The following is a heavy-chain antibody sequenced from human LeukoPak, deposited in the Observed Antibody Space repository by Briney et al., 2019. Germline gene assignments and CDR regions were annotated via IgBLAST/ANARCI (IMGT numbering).Heavy chain of an antibody. D-gene: IGHD3-16*01. V-gene: IGHV3-23*01. Sequence: GGSLRLSCAASGFTFSTYAMSWVRQAPGKGLEWVSAISRSGESRYYADSVKGRFTISRDNSKNTLYLQMNSLRAEDTAVYYCAKEASGGYFDYWGQGTLVTVSS. CDR3: AKEASGGYFDY. J-gene: IGHJ4*02. CDR1: GFTFSTYA. CDR2: ISRSGESR.